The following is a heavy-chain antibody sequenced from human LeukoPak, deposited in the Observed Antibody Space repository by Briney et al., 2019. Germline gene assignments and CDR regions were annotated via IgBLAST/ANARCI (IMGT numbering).Heavy chain of an antibody. CDR2: IDYSGST. V-gene: IGHV4-30-4*08. D-gene: IGHD3-22*01. CDR3: ARQGIVVVTPDAFDI. CDR1: GVSISSGDYY. Sequence: SETLCLTCTVSGVSISSGDYYWSWIRHPPGKGLELIGYIDYSGSTYYNPSLKSRVTISVDTSKNQFSLKLSSVTAADTAVYYCARQGIVVVTPDAFDIWGQGTMVTVSS. J-gene: IGHJ3*02.